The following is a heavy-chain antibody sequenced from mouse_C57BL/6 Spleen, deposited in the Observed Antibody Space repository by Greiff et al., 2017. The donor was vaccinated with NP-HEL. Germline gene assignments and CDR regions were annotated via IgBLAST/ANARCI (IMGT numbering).Heavy chain of an antibody. CDR2: INPGSGGT. CDR1: GYAFTNYL. Sequence: VQLQQSGAELVRPGTSVKVSCKASGYAFTNYLIEWVKQRPGQGLEWIGVINPGSGGTNYNEKFKGKATLTADKSSSTAYMQLSSLTSEDSAVYFCARSPYYGYDRGTFAYWGQGTLVTVSA. CDR3: ARSPYYGYDRGTFAY. J-gene: IGHJ3*01. D-gene: IGHD2-9*01. V-gene: IGHV1-54*01.